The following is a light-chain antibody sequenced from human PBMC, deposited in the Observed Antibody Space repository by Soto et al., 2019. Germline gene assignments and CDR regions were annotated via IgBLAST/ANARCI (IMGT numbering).Light chain of an antibody. CDR2: WAS. V-gene: IGKV4-1*01. J-gene: IGKJ2*01. CDR3: QQYYTVPYT. Sequence: DIVMTQSPDFLAVSLGERATINCKSSQSVVYSSNNKNYLSWYQQKPGQPPKLLISWASTRQSGVPDRFSGSGSGTDITLTISSLQAEDVAVYYCQQYYTVPYTFGQGTKLEIK. CDR1: QSVVYSSNNKNY.